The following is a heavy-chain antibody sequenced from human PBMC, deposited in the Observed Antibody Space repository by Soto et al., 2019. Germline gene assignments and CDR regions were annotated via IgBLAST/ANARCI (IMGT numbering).Heavy chain of an antibody. CDR1: GGTFSSYA. J-gene: IGHJ4*02. CDR2: IIPIFGTA. CDR3: ARDLHYSSSWYYFDY. V-gene: IGHV1-69*13. D-gene: IGHD6-13*01. Sequence: SVKVSCKASGGTFSSYAISWVRQAPGQGLEWMGGIIPIFGTANYAQKFQGRVTITADESTSTAYMELSSLRSEDTAVYYCARDLHYSSSWYYFDYWGQGTLVTVSS.